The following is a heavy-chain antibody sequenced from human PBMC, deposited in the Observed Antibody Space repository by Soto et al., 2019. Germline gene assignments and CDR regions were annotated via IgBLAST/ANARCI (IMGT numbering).Heavy chain of an antibody. J-gene: IGHJ4*02. Sequence: QVQLVQSGAEVKKPGSSVKVSCKASGGTFSSYTISWVRQAPGQGLEWMGRIIPILGITNYAQKFQGRVTITADKSTSTAYMELSSLRSEDTAVYYCASPIPQRGSGFLFDYLGQGTLVTVSS. V-gene: IGHV1-69*02. D-gene: IGHD2-21*01. CDR2: IIPILGIT. CDR3: ASPIPQRGSGFLFDY. CDR1: GGTFSSYT.